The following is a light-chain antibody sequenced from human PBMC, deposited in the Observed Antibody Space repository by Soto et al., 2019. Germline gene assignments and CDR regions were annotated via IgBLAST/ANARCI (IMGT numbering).Light chain of an antibody. V-gene: IGKV3-20*01. Sequence: EIVLTQSPGTLSLSPGERATLSCRASQSVSSSYLAWYQQKPGQDPRLLIYGASSRATGIPDRFSGSGSGTEFTLTSSSLQSDDSAVYYCQQYNNWPITFGQGTRLEIK. CDR1: QSVSSSY. J-gene: IGKJ5*01. CDR2: GAS. CDR3: QQYNNWPIT.